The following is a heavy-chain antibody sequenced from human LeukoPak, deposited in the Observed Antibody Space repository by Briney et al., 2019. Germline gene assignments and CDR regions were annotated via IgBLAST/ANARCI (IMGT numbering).Heavy chain of an antibody. J-gene: IGHJ4*02. CDR1: GFTFRTYS. V-gene: IGHV3-30*03. CDR3: AREFGHNRWYFDY. D-gene: IGHD5-24*01. CDR2: VSADGRTQ. Sequence: GRSLRLSCAASGFTFRTYSIHWVRQAPGKGLEWVTVVSADGRTQLYSDSVKGRFTVSRDNSLNTLHLQMNSLKTEDTAVYYCAREFGHNRWYFDYWGQGALVTVSS.